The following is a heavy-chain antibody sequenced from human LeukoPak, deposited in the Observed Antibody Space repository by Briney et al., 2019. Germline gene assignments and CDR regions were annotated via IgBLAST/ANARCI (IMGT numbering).Heavy chain of an antibody. J-gene: IGHJ4*02. Sequence: SETPSLTCTVSGGSISSYYWSWIRQPAGKGLEWIGRIYTSGSTNYNPSLKSRVTMSVDTSKNQFSLKLSSVTAADTAVYYCARDNLQWEPFDYWGQGTLVTVSS. D-gene: IGHD1-26*01. V-gene: IGHV4-4*07. CDR3: ARDNLQWEPFDY. CDR2: IYTSGST. CDR1: GGSISSYY.